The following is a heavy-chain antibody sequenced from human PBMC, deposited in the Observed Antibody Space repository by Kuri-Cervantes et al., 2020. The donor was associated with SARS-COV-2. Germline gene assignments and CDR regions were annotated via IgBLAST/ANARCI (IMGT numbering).Heavy chain of an antibody. CDR2: MNGDGSSI. CDR3: AKGPSLFYY. V-gene: IGHV3-74*01. CDR1: GFTFSRDT. Sequence: GESLKISCAASGFTFSRDTMYWVRQAPGKGLVWVSRMNGDGSSITYADSVKGRFTISRDNAKNTLYLQMNSLRAEDTAVYYCAKGPSLFYYWGQGTLVTVSS. D-gene: IGHD3-10*02. J-gene: IGHJ4*02.